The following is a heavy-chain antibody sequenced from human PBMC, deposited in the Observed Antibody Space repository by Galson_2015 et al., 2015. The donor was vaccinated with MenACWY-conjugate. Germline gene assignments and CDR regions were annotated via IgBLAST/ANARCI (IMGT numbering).Heavy chain of an antibody. J-gene: IGHJ3*02. D-gene: IGHD1-26*01. Sequence: SLRLSCAASGFTFSNYWMHWVRQGPGKGLEWLSRIDNDGNRITYADSVKGRFTISRDNAKNTLYLQINSVRADDTAVYYCSRRAEAKLIIVGAISDIWGQGTTVTVSS. V-gene: IGHV3-74*01. CDR1: GFTFSNYW. CDR2: IDNDGNRI. CDR3: SRRAEAKLIIVGAISDI.